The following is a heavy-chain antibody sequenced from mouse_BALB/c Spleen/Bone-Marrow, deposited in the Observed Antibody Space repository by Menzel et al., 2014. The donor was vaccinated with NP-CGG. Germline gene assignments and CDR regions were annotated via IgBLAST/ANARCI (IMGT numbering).Heavy chain of an antibody. V-gene: IGHV5-17*02. D-gene: IGHD1-1*02. J-gene: IGHJ1*01. CDR1: GFTFSSFG. CDR2: ISSGSNII. CDR3: TRGVDGHVVDV. Sequence: EVKLMESGGGLLQPGASRKLSCAASGFTFSSFGMHWVRHAPAKGPESVAHISSGSNIISYADPVKGRFTISRDTPKNTLFLQMDSLWAEEPGMYDWTRGVDGHVVDVGRAGTTGAVDS.